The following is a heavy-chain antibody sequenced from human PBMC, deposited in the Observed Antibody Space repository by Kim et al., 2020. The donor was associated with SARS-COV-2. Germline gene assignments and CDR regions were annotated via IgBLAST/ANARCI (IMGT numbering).Heavy chain of an antibody. CDR3: ARVLTSGWCYFDY. CDR1: GFTFSSYS. V-gene: IGHV3-21*04. CDR2: ISSSSSYI. D-gene: IGHD6-19*01. Sequence: GGSLRLSCAASGFTFSSYSMNWVRQAPGKGLEWISAISSSSSYIYYADSVKGRFTISRDNARASLYLQMNSLRAEDTAVYYCARVLTSGWCYFDYWGQG. J-gene: IGHJ4*02.